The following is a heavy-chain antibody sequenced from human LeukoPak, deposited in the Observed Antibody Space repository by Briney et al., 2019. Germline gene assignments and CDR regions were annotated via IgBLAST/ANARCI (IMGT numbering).Heavy chain of an antibody. J-gene: IGHJ4*02. D-gene: IGHD3-10*01. V-gene: IGHV4-39*07. CDR3: ATPHYGSGNSFDF. CDR1: GGSISSSYYY. Sequence: KPSETLSLTCTVSGGSISSSYYYWVWIRQPPGKGLEWIGNVYYRGRTYYSPSLKSRVTTSIDTSKNQFSLILTSVTAADTAVYYCATPHYGSGNSFDFWGQGTLVTVSS. CDR2: VYYRGRT.